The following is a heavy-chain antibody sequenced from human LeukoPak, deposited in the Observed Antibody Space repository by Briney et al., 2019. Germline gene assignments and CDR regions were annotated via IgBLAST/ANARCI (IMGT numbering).Heavy chain of an antibody. Sequence: GGSLRLSCATSGFTFDDYAMHWVRQAPGKGLEWVSVIYSGGTTYYADSVKGRFTISRDNSKNTLYLQMNSLRAEDTAVYYCARVSHYYDSSGYYIPWYFDYWGQGTLVTVSS. CDR3: ARVSHYYDSSGYYIPWYFDY. CDR1: GFTFDDYA. D-gene: IGHD3-22*01. CDR2: IYSGGTT. V-gene: IGHV3-53*01. J-gene: IGHJ4*02.